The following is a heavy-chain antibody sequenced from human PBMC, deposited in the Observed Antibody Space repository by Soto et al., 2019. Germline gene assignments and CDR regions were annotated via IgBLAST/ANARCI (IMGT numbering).Heavy chain of an antibody. J-gene: IGHJ5*02. CDR3: ARHFLGSAMIS. D-gene: IGHD3-22*01. V-gene: IGHV4-39*01. CDR1: GGSISISSYY. CDR2: IYYSGST. Sequence: SETLSLTCTVSGGSISISSYYWGCIRQPPGKGLEWIGSIYYSGSTYYNPSLKSRVTISVDTSKNQFSLKLSSVTAADTAVYYCARHFLGSAMISWGQGTLVTVSS.